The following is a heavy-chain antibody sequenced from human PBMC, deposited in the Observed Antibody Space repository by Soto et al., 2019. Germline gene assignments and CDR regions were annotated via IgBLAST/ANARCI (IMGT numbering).Heavy chain of an antibody. CDR2: ISGSGVST. V-gene: IGHV3-23*01. CDR3: AKDYDFWSGYRYGMDV. CDR1: GFTFSSYA. J-gene: IGHJ6*02. D-gene: IGHD3-3*01. Sequence: EVQLLESGGGLVQPGGSLRLSCAASGFTFSSYAMSWVHQAPGKGLEWVSAISGSGVSTYYADSVKGRFTISRDNSKNTLYLQMNSLRAEDTAVYYCAKDYDFWSGYRYGMDVWGQGTTVTVSS.